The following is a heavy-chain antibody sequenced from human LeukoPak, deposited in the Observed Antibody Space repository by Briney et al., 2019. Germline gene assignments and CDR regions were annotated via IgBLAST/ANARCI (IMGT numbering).Heavy chain of an antibody. CDR3: ARDTLGGYGDFHAFDI. CDR1: GGSFSGHY. Sequence: SETLSLTCAVYGGSFSGHYWSWLRQPPGKGLEWIGYIYYSGSTYYNPSLKSRVTISVDTSKNQFSLKLSSVTAADTAVYYCARDTLGGYGDFHAFDIWGQGTMVTVSS. D-gene: IGHD4-17*01. V-gene: IGHV4-30-4*08. J-gene: IGHJ3*02. CDR2: IYYSGST.